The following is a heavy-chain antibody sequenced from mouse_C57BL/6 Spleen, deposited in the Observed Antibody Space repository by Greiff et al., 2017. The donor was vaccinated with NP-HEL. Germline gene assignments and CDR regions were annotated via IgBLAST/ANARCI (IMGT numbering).Heavy chain of an antibody. V-gene: IGHV1-26*01. J-gene: IGHJ2*01. CDR1: GYTFTDYY. CDR2: INPNNGGT. D-gene: IGHD2-5*01. CDR3: ARSSPYYSKGY. Sequence: EVQLQQSGPELVKPGASVKISCKASGYTFTDYYMNWVKQSHGKSLEWIGDINPNNGGTSYNQKFKGKATLTVDKSSSTAYMELRSLTSEDSAVYYCARSSPYYSKGYWGQGTTLTVSS.